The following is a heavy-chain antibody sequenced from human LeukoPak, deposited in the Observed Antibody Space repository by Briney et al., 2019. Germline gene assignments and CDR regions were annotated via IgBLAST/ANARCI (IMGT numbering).Heavy chain of an antibody. Sequence: GESLKISCKGSGYSFTTYWIGWVRQMLGKGLDGMGITDPGDSDTRYSPSFQGQVTISADKSISTAYLQWSSLKASDTAMYYCARMDYYDSSGLGRWFDPWGQGTLVTVSS. J-gene: IGHJ5*02. CDR1: GYSFTTYW. V-gene: IGHV5-51*01. CDR3: ARMDYYDSSGLGRWFDP. CDR2: TDPGDSDT. D-gene: IGHD3-22*01.